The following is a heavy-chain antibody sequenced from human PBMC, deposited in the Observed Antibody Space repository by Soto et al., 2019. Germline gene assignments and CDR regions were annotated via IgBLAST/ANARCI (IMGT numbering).Heavy chain of an antibody. CDR1: GGSISSGGYY. J-gene: IGHJ5*02. CDR3: ARAAHYSRPFRWLDP. V-gene: IGHV4-31*03. D-gene: IGHD6-13*01. Sequence: SETLSLTCTVSGGSISSGGYYWSWIRQHPGKGLEWIGYIYYSGSTYYNPSLKSRVTISVDTSKNQFSLKLSSVTAADTAVYYCARAAHYSRPFRWLDPWGQGTLVTVSS. CDR2: IYYSGST.